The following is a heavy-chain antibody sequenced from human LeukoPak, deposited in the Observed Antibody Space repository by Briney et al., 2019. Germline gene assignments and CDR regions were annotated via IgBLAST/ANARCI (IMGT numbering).Heavy chain of an antibody. J-gene: IGHJ4*02. D-gene: IGHD4/OR15-4a*01. CDR3: ARDTLGEGEDANYAVYYFDY. CDR1: GFSFSTYW. V-gene: IGHV3-7*01. CDR2: IKQDGNEK. Sequence: QSGGSLRLSCAASGFSFSTYWMSWVRQAPGKGLEWVANIKQDGNEKYYADSVKGRFTISRDNAKNSLDLQMNSLRAEDTAVYYCARDTLGEGEDANYAVYYFDYWGQGSVVTVSS.